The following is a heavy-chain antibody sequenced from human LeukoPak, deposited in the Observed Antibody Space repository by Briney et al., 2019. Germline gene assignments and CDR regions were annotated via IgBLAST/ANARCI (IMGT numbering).Heavy chain of an antibody. V-gene: IGHV4-4*02. J-gene: IGHJ4*02. CDR1: GGSIISTNW. CDR3: SRVNGAFYPFGY. CDR2: VSLSGLT. D-gene: IGHD7-27*01. Sequence: SGTLSQTRGVSGGSIISTNWWGWVRQPPGQGLEWIGEVSLSGLTNYNPSLSSRIIMALDTSKNHLSLHLTSVTAADTAVYYCSRVNGAFYPFGYGEQGYLVTVLS.